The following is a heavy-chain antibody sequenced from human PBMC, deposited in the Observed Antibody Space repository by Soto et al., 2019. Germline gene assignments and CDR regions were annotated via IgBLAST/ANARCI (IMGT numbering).Heavy chain of an antibody. V-gene: IGHV2-70*01. D-gene: IGHD3-3*01. Sequence: SGPTLVNPTQTLTLTCTFSGFSLSTSGMCVSWIRQPPGKALEWLAVIDWDDDKYYSTSLKTRLTISKDTSKNQVVLTMTNMDPVDTATSYCARLPLRFLPYYYYYRMDVWRQVTTVTVSS. CDR1: GFSLSTSGMC. CDR2: IDWDDDK. J-gene: IGHJ6*02. CDR3: ARLPLRFLPYYYYYRMDV.